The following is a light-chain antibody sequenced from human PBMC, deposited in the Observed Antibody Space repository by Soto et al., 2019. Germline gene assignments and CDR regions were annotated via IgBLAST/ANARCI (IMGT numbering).Light chain of an antibody. Sequence: EIVLTESPGTLSVSPGEGVTLSCRASQSVSSTHLAWYQQKPGQAPRLLIYDAVARATGIPDRFSGSASGTDFTLTINRLESEDFAVYYCQQYGSSPITFGQGTRLEIK. CDR3: QQYGSSPIT. V-gene: IGKV3-20*01. J-gene: IGKJ5*01. CDR2: DAV. CDR1: QSVSSTH.